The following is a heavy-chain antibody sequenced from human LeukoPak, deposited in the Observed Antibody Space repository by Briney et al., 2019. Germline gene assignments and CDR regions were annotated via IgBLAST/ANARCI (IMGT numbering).Heavy chain of an antibody. J-gene: IGHJ3*02. CDR2: ISSSSSYI. V-gene: IGHV3-21*01. CDR3: ARAKRNGFDI. Sequence: KSGGSLRLSCAASGFTFSSYTMNWVRQAPGKGLEWVSSISSSSSYIYYAESVKGRFTMSRDNAKNSLYLQMNSLRAEDTGVYYCARAKRNGFDIWGQGTMVTVSS. CDR1: GFTFSSYT.